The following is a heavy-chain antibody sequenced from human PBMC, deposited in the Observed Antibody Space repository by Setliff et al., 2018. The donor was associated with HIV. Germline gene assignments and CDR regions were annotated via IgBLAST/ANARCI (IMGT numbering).Heavy chain of an antibody. CDR3: ARHSDFWSEDAFDI. CDR1: GGSISNYY. CDR2: IYTTEST. D-gene: IGHD3-3*01. V-gene: IGHV4-4*09. Sequence: SETLSLTCTVSGGSISNYYWSWIRQPPGKGLEWIGYIYTTESTNYNPSLKSRVTISVDASKNQFSLKLNSVTAADTALYYCARHSDFWSEDAFDIWGQGTMVTVSS. J-gene: IGHJ3*02.